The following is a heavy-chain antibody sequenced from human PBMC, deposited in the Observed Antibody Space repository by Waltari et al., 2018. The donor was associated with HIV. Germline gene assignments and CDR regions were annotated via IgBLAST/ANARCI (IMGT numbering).Heavy chain of an antibody. CDR2: IYPGDSDT. CDR3: ARDPWDIAADLYYYYGMDV. CDR1: GYRFTNYW. Sequence: EVQLVQSGAEVKKPGEFLKISCKGSGYRFTNYWIAWVRQMPGKGLEWMGVIYPGDSDTRYSPSFQGQVTISRDNSKNTLYLQMNSLRAEDTAVYYCARDPWDIAADLYYYYGMDVWGQGTTVTVSS. V-gene: IGHV5-51*03. J-gene: IGHJ6*02. D-gene: IGHD6-13*01.